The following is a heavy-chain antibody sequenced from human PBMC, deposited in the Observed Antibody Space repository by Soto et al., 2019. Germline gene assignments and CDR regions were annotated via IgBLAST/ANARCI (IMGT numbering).Heavy chain of an antibody. J-gene: IGHJ4*02. D-gene: IGHD3-22*01. V-gene: IGHV3-48*01. CDR2: ISVGGGSI. CDR1: GFSFRGYA. Sequence: ELQLVESGGGLVQPGGSLRVSCAASGFSFRGYAFNWIRQAPGKGLEWVSYISVGGGSIFYADSVKGRFTISRDDGQNSVNRQMTAVRGEYSAVYYSVMDSRGAFDYWGQGIMVTVSS. CDR3: VMDSRGAFDY.